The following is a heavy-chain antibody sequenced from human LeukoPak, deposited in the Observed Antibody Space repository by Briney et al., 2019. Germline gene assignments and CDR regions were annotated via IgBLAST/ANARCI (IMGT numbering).Heavy chain of an antibody. D-gene: IGHD2-15*01. Sequence: AETLSLTCAVSGDAITSAYDWGWIRQPPGKGLELIGCINHIGTTYYNPSLKSRVTISVDTYKNQFSLKLSSVSAADPAVHYCVRGLVAATQGTWFDPWGQGALVTVSS. CDR2: INHIGTT. J-gene: IGHJ5*02. CDR1: GDAITSAYD. CDR3: VRGLVAATQGTWFDP. V-gene: IGHV4-38-2*01.